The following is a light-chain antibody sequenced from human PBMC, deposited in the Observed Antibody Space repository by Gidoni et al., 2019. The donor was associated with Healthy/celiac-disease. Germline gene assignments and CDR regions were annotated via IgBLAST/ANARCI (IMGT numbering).Light chain of an antibody. CDR2: GNT. CDR3: QSYDSSLRGWL. J-gene: IGLJ3*02. CDR1: SSNIGAGYD. V-gene: IGLV1-40*01. Sequence: QSVLTQPPSVSGAPGQRVTISCTGSSSNIGAGYDIHWYQQLPGTAPKLLIYGNTNRPSGVPDRFSGSKSGTSASLAITGLQAEDEAAYYCQSYDSSLRGWLFGGGTKLTVL.